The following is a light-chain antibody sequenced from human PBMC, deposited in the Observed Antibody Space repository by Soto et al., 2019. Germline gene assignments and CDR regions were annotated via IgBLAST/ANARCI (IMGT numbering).Light chain of an antibody. CDR1: SSDVGSSNL. CDR3: SSYAGVVAYVA. CDR2: EVT. V-gene: IGLV2-23*02. Sequence: QSALTQPASVSGSPGQSITITCSGTSSDVGSSNLVSWYQQHPGKAPKLMIYEVTKRPSGISDRFSGSKSGNTASLTISGLQAEDEADYYCSSYAGVVAYVAFGGGTKLTVL. J-gene: IGLJ2*01.